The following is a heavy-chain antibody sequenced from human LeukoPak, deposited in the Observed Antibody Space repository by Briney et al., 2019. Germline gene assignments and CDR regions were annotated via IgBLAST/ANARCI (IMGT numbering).Heavy chain of an antibody. CDR2: IYYSGST. CDR3: ARGGLGTPSDAFDI. CDR1: GXSISSYY. Sequence: SETLSLTCTVSGXSISSYYWSWIRQPPGKGLEWIGYIYYSGSTNYNPSLKSRVTISVDTSKNQFSLKLSSVTAADTAVYYCARGGLGTPSDAFDIWGQGTMVTVSS. D-gene: IGHD7-27*01. V-gene: IGHV4-59*01. J-gene: IGHJ3*02.